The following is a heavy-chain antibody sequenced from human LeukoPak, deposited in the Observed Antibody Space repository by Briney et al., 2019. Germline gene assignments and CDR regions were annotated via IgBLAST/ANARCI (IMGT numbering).Heavy chain of an antibody. D-gene: IGHD3-22*01. J-gene: IGHJ4*02. V-gene: IGHV4-59*01. Sequence: SETLSLTCSVSGASTTSYYWNWIRQAPGKGLEWIGYIYSDGTTSYSPSLRSRVTISIDTSRSQFSLKLSSVTAADAAVYYCARDTRSYDTSGYYYFDYWGQGALVTVSS. CDR1: GASTTSYY. CDR3: ARDTRSYDTSGYYYFDY. CDR2: IYSDGTT.